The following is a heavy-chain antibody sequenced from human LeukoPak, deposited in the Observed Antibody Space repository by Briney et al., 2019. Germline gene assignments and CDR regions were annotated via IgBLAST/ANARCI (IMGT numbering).Heavy chain of an antibody. CDR1: GFTFSTYG. V-gene: IGHV3-23*01. CDR3: AKERGVSKPFDY. Sequence: TGGSLRLSCAVSGFTFSTYGMNWVRQAPGKGLEWVPAISDNGERTYYADSVKGRFTISRDNSKSTLYLQMNSLRAEDTAVYYCAKERGVSKPFDYWGQGTLVTVSS. D-gene: IGHD2-8*02. CDR2: ISDNGERT. J-gene: IGHJ4*02.